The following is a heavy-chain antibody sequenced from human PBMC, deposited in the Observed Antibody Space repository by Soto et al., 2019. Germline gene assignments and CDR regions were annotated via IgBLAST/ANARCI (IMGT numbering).Heavy chain of an antibody. CDR3: ATHRYCSGGSCYSAWFAP. J-gene: IGHJ5*02. CDR1: GGSISSSSYY. D-gene: IGHD2-15*01. CDR2: IYYSGST. Sequence: PSETLSLTCTVSGGSISSSSYYWGWIRQPPGKGLEWIGSIYYSGSTYYNPSLKSRVTISVDTSKNQFSLKLSSVTAADTAVYYCATHRYCSGGSCYSAWFAPWGQGTLVTVSS. V-gene: IGHV4-39*01.